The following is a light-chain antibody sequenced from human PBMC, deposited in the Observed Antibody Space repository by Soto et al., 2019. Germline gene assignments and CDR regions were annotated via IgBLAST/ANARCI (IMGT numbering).Light chain of an antibody. J-gene: IGKJ2*01. Sequence: EIGLTQSPGTLSLSPGERATLSCRASESVSSSYLAWYWQKPGQAPRLLIFGASTRATGIPDRFSGSGSGTDLPLTISRLESEDFAVFYCQQYGSSPFTFGLGTRLAI. CDR2: GAS. V-gene: IGKV3-20*01. CDR3: QQYGSSPFT. CDR1: ESVSSSY.